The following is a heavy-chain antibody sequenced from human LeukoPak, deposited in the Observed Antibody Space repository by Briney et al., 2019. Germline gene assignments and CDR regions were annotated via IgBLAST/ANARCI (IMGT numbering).Heavy chain of an antibody. Sequence: SVKVSCKASGGTFSSYAISWVRQAPGQGLEWMGGIIPIFGTANYAQKFQGRVTITADESTSTAYMELSSLRSEDTAVYYCAREWELRLAIDYWGQGTLVTVSS. V-gene: IGHV1-69*13. CDR2: IIPIFGTA. CDR1: GGTFSSYA. CDR3: AREWELRLAIDY. D-gene: IGHD1-26*01. J-gene: IGHJ4*02.